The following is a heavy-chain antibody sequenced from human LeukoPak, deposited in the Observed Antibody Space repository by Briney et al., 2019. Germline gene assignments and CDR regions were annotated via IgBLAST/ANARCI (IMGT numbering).Heavy chain of an antibody. Sequence: GGSLRLSCTASGFSFSDHYMTWMRQAPGKGLEWISYITSSGRSTDYADSVKGRFIISRDNAMNSLFLQMSSLRVDDTAVYYCTRDPDYGDPDWGQGTLVTVSS. CDR2: ITSSGRST. CDR3: TRDPDYGDPD. V-gene: IGHV3-11*01. CDR1: GFSFSDHY. J-gene: IGHJ4*02. D-gene: IGHD2-21*01.